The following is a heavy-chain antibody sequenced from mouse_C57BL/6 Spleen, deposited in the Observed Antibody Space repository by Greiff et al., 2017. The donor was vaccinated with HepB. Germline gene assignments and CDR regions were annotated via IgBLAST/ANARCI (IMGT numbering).Heavy chain of an antibody. CDR2: ISSGGDYI. CDR3: TRVDYDYDENAMDY. Sequence: EVMLVESGEGLVKPGGSLKLSCAASGFTFSSYAMSWVRQTPEKRLEWVAYISSGGDYIYYADTVKGRFTISRDNARNTLYLQMSSLKSEDTAMYYCTRVDYDYDENAMDYWGQGTSVTVSS. D-gene: IGHD2-4*01. V-gene: IGHV5-9-1*02. J-gene: IGHJ4*01. CDR1: GFTFSSYA.